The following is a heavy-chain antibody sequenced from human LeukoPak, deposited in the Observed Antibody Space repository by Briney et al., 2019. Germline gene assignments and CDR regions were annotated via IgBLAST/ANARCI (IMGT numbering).Heavy chain of an antibody. CDR3: ARGPLAAPYFDY. V-gene: IGHV1-2*02. J-gene: IGHJ4*02. CDR1: GYTFTGYY. D-gene: IGHD6-19*01. CDR2: INPNSAGT. Sequence: ASVKVSCKASGYTFTGYYMHWVRQAPGQGLEWMGWINPNSAGTKFAQKFQGRVTMTRDTSITTAYMELSRLRSDDTAVYYCARGPLAAPYFDYWGQGTLVTVSS.